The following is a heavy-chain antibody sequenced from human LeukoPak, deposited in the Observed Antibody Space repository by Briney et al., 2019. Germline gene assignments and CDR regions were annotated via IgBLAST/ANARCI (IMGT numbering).Heavy chain of an antibody. CDR3: ARSKGWLRSFDI. D-gene: IGHD5-12*01. CDR1: GYSFSTYW. J-gene: IGHJ3*02. Sequence: GESLKISCQGSGYSFSTYWIGWVRQMPGKGLEWMGIIYLGDSDPRYSTTFQGQVTISVDKSITTAYLQWSSLKASDTAMYYCARSKGWLRSFDIWGQGTMVTVSP. V-gene: IGHV5-51*01. CDR2: IYLGDSDP.